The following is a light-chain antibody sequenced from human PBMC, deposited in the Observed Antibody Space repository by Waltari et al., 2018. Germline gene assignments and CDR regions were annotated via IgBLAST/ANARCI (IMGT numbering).Light chain of an antibody. CDR3: QQSYSTPYT. J-gene: IGKJ2*01. Sequence: DIQMTPSPSSLSASVGARVTITSRASQSISSYVTGDQQKPGKAPKLLSYAASSLQSGVPSRVSGTGSGTDFTLTISSLQPEDFATYYCQQSYSTPYTLGQGTKLEIK. V-gene: IGKV1-39*01. CDR1: QSISSY. CDR2: AAS.